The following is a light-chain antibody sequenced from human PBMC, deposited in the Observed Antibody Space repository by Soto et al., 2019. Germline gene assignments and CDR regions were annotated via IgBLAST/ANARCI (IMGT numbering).Light chain of an antibody. CDR1: QRVSSSY. CDR3: QQFGTSPPT. J-gene: IGKJ1*01. CDR2: GAS. V-gene: IGKV3-20*01. Sequence: EIVLTQSPGTLSLPAGERATLSCRVSQRVSSSYLAGYQQRPGQAPRLLISGASSRATDVPDRFSGSGSGTDFTLTISRLAPEDFAVYYCQQFGTSPPTFGQGTKVEI.